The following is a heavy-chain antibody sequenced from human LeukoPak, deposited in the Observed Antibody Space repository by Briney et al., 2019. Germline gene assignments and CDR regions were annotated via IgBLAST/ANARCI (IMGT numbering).Heavy chain of an antibody. CDR2: FYYSGST. Sequence: SETLSLTCTVSGGSISSYYWSWLRQPPGEVVEWIVYFYYSGSTNCNPSLKSRVTISVDTSKNQFSLKLSSVTAADTAVYFCARDAAVAGTVVGLDYWGQGTLVTVSS. CDR1: GGSISSYY. V-gene: IGHV4-59*13. CDR3: ARDAAVAGTVVGLDY. J-gene: IGHJ4*02. D-gene: IGHD6-19*01.